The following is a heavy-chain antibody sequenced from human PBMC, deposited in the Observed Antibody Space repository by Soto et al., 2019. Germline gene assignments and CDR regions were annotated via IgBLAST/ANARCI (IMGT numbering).Heavy chain of an antibody. Sequence: QVQLVQSGTEVKKPGASVKVSCKASGYTFLDFYIHWVRQAPGQGLERMAFTNPSGGGTTYAQKFQGRLTMTRDTSTSTVYMELISLRSEVTAIYYCARDKPFSAGYWGQGTLVT. V-gene: IGHV1-46*01. CDR1: GYTFLDFY. D-gene: IGHD3-3*02. CDR3: ARDKPFSAGY. CDR2: TNPSGGGT. J-gene: IGHJ4*02.